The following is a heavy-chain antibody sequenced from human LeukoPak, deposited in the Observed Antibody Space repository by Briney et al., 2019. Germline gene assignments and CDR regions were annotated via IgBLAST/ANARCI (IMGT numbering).Heavy chain of an antibody. CDR1: GFPFSNYW. D-gene: IGHD4-17*01. V-gene: IGHV3-7*03. J-gene: IGHJ4*02. CDR2: IKQDGSEK. Sequence: GGSLRLSCAASGFPFSNYWMSWVRQAPGKGLEWVANIKQDGSEKCYVDSVKGRFTISRDNAKNSLYLQMNSLRAEDTAVYYCARGRTLMATVTIFLDYWGQGILVTVSS. CDR3: ARGRTLMATVTIFLDY.